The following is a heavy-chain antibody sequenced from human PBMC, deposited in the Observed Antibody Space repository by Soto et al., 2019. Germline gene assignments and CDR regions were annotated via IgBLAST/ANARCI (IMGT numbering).Heavy chain of an antibody. CDR2: ISSSSSTI. V-gene: IGHV3-48*01. Sequence: GGSLRLSCAASGFTFSSYSMNWVRQAPGKGLEWVSYISSSSSTIYYADSVKGRFTISRDNAKNSLYLQMNSLRAEDTAVYYCAREGTEYSGYAFDYWGQGTLVTAPQ. CDR1: GFTFSSYS. J-gene: IGHJ4*02. CDR3: AREGTEYSGYAFDY. D-gene: IGHD5-12*01.